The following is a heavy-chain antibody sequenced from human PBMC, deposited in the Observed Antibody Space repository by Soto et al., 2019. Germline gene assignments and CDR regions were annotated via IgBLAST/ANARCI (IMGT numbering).Heavy chain of an antibody. CDR3: ARKVVGSTSRPDYWYFDL. D-gene: IGHD2-21*01. CDR1: GFTVINYA. V-gene: IGHV3-23*01. J-gene: IGHJ2*01. CDR2: ISGGGDAT. Sequence: EVQLLESGGDSVQPGGSVRLSCAGSGFTVINYAMNWVRQAPGKGLEWVSTISGGGDATFFADSVRGRFTFSRDNSKTTVTMQMNSMGVDDPAVYYCARKVVGSTSRPDYWYFDLWGRGTLVTVSS.